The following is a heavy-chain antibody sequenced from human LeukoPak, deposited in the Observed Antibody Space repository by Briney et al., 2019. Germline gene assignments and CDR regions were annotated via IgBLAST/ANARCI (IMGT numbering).Heavy chain of an antibody. CDR2: ITTSDGNT. CDR3: AKDGGLWVSAHWGDS. D-gene: IGHD7-27*01. CDR1: GSTFSSYT. J-gene: IGHJ4*02. V-gene: IGHV3-23*01. Sequence: PGGSLRLSCAASGSTFSSYTMSWVRQAPGKGLEWVSTITTSDGNTYYADSVKGRFTVSRDNSKNTLFLRMNSLRAEDTAVYYCAKDGGLWVSAHWGDSWGRGTLVTVSS.